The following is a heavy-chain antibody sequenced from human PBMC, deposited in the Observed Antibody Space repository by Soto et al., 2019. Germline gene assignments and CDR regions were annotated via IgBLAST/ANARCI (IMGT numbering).Heavy chain of an antibody. CDR3: ARSELELRPGSYFDY. D-gene: IGHD1-7*01. V-gene: IGHV3-48*01. Sequence: EVQLVESGGGLVQPGGSLRLSCAASGFTFSSYSMNWVRQAPGKGLEWVSYISSSSSTIYYADSVKGRFTISRDNAKNSLYLQMNSLRAEDTAVYYCARSELELRPGSYFDYWGQGTLVTVSS. J-gene: IGHJ4*02. CDR1: GFTFSSYS. CDR2: ISSSSSTI.